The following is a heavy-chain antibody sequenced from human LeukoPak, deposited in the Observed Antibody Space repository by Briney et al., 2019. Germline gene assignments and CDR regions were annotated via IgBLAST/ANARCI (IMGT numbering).Heavy chain of an antibody. CDR2: INHSGST. CDR1: GGSFSGYY. CDR3: ARGPLGDFWSGKPTPGLMDV. J-gene: IGHJ6*04. D-gene: IGHD3-3*01. Sequence: SSVTLSLTCAVYGGSFSGYYWSWIRQPPGTGLEWIVEINHSGSTTYNTFLKSRDTISGDTSKNQFSLKLSSVTAADTAVYYCARGPLGDFWSGKPTPGLMDVWGKGTTVTVSS. V-gene: IGHV4-34*01.